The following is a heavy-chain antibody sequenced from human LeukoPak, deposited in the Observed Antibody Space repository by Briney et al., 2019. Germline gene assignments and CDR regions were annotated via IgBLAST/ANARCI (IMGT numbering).Heavy chain of an antibody. CDR2: ISWDGGST. D-gene: IGHD6-13*01. J-gene: IGHJ4*02. CDR3: AKDIRVAAAGLDY. Sequence: GGSLRLSCAASGFTFDDYGLSWVRQAPGKGLEWVSLISWDGGSTYYADSVKGRFTISRDNSKNSLYLQMNSLRTEDTAFYYCAKDIRVAAAGLDYWGQGTLVTVSS. CDR1: GFTFDDYG. V-gene: IGHV3-43*02.